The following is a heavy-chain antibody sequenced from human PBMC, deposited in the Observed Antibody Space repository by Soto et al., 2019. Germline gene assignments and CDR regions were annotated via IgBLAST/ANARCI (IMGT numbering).Heavy chain of an antibody. Sequence: GGSLRLSCTASGFTFGDYAMSWVRQAPGKGLEWVGFIRSKAYGGTTEYAASVKGRFTISRDDSKSIAYLQMNSLKTEDTAVYYCTRDQGIVGATDDAFDIWGQGTMVTVS. CDR2: IRSKAYGGTT. J-gene: IGHJ3*02. CDR3: TRDQGIVGATDDAFDI. D-gene: IGHD1-26*01. CDR1: GFTFGDYA. V-gene: IGHV3-49*04.